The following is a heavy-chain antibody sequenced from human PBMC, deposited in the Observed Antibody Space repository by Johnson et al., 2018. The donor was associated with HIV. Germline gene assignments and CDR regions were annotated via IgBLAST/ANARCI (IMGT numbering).Heavy chain of an antibody. D-gene: IGHD6-13*01. CDR1: GFIFSNYG. V-gene: IGHV3-30*02. J-gene: IGHJ3*02. Sequence: QVQLVESGGGVVQPGGSLRLSCAASGFIFSNYGMHCVRQAPGKGLEWVAFIRYDGGNKHYADSVKGRFTISRDNSKNTLYLQMNSLRAEDTAVYYCARDNAAAGTPMGFDIWGQGTMVTVSS. CDR3: ARDNAAAGTPMGFDI. CDR2: IRYDGGNK.